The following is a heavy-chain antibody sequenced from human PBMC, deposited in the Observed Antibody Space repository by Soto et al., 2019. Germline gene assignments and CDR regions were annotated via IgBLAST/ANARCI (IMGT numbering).Heavy chain of an antibody. V-gene: IGHV3-23*01. Sequence: GGSLRLSCAASGFTFSSYAMSWVRQAPGKGLEWVSAISGSGGSTYYADSVKGRFTISRDNSKNTLYLQMNSLRAEDTAVYYCAAQRKHIVVVVAATRGQGTLVTVSS. J-gene: IGHJ4*02. CDR1: GFTFSSYA. CDR2: ISGSGGST. CDR3: AAQRKHIVVVVAAT. D-gene: IGHD2-15*01.